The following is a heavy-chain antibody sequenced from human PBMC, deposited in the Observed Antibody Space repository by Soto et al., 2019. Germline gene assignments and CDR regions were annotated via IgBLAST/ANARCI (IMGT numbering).Heavy chain of an antibody. J-gene: IGHJ4*02. CDR2: ISSSGSNM. V-gene: IGHV3-11*01. CDR1: GLTFSDHY. CDR3: AGDQGGTGTMPFDY. Sequence: QVQLVESGGGLVKPGGSLRLSCAASGLTFSDHYMTWIRQAPGKGLEWVSGISSSGSNMYYAGSVKGRFTISRDNAKNSLYLQMDSLRVEGTAVYYCAGDQGGTGTMPFDYWGQGTLVTVSS. D-gene: IGHD1-7*01.